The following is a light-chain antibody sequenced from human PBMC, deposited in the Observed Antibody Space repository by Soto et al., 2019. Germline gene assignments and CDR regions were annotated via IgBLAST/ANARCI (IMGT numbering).Light chain of an antibody. CDR2: DAS. Sequence: EVGVTQSPATLSLSPGERATLSCRASQSVSNYLAWYQQKPGQAPRLLIYDASNRATGIPAKFSGSGSGTAFTLTISSLVPEDFGVYYWHQRRDWPRITFGQGTLLDIK. J-gene: IGKJ5*01. CDR1: QSVSNY. CDR3: HQRRDWPRIT. V-gene: IGKV3-11*01.